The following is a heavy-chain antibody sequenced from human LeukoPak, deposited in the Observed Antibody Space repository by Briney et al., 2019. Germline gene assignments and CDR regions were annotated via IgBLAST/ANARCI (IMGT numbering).Heavy chain of an antibody. Sequence: ASLKVSCKASGYTFTSSGISWVRQAPGQGLEWMGWISAYNGNTNYAQKLQGRVTMTTDTSTSTAYMELRSLRSDDTAVYYCARGSHYDILTGYSELYGMDVWGQGTTVTVSS. V-gene: IGHV1-18*01. CDR3: ARGSHYDILTGYSELYGMDV. D-gene: IGHD3-9*01. CDR1: GYTFTSSG. CDR2: ISAYNGNT. J-gene: IGHJ6*02.